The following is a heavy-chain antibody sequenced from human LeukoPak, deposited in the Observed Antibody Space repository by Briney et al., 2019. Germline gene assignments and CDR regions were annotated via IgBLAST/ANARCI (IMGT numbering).Heavy chain of an antibody. Sequence: GGSLRLSCAASEFTFSSYSMNWVRQAPGKGLGWVSSIYSSSNYINYADSVKGRFTISRDNAKNSLYLQMNSLRAEDTAVYYCARVSSGWYVDYWGQGTLVTVSS. V-gene: IGHV3-21*01. CDR1: EFTFSSYS. J-gene: IGHJ4*02. D-gene: IGHD6-19*01. CDR2: IYSSSNYI. CDR3: ARVSSGWYVDY.